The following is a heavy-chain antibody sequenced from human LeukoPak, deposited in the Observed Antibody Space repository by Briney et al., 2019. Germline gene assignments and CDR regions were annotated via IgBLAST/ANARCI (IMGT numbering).Heavy chain of an antibody. CDR3: ARHGILTDHSVRF. CDR1: GGSITGKNDY. V-gene: IGHV4-39*01. J-gene: IGHJ4*02. D-gene: IGHD3-9*01. CDR2: VFHTGIT. Sequence: PSETLSLTCTVSGGSITGKNDYWGWIRQTPGKGLEWIGTVFHTGITHYNPSLKSRSSMAVDTSKNQFSLNLNSVTAADTALYYCARHGILTDHSVRFWGQGILVTVSA.